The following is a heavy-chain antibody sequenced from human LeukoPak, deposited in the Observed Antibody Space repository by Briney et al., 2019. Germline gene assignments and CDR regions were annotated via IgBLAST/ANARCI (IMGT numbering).Heavy chain of an antibody. CDR2: ISWNSGSI. J-gene: IGHJ4*02. D-gene: IGHD2-15*01. CDR1: GFTFDDYA. CDR3: AKEDCSGATCYSGH. V-gene: IGHV3-9*01. Sequence: PGGSLRLSCAASGFTFDDYAMHWVRQAPGKGLEWVSGISWNSGSIDYVDSVKGRFTISRDNAKNSLYLQMINLRTEDTALYYCAKEDCSGATCYSGHWGQGTLVTVSS.